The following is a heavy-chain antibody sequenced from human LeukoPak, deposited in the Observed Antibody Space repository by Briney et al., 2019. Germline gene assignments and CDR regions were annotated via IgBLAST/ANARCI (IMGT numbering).Heavy chain of an antibody. CDR2: IWYDGSRQ. CDR1: GYKFSSHG. CDR3: ARDDGFGDLFY. Sequence: GGSLRLSCVASGYKFSSHGMHWVRQAPGKGLDWVAAIWYDGSRQLYADSVKGRFSISRDDSKNTLYLQMNDLRAEDTAIYFCARDDGFGDLFYWGQGVLVTVSS. D-gene: IGHD3-10*01. J-gene: IGHJ4*02. V-gene: IGHV3-33*01.